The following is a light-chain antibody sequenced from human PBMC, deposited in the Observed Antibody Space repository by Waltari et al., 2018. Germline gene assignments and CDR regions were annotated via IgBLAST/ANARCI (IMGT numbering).Light chain of an antibody. J-gene: IGKJ4*01. CDR1: QSVSSSY. Sequence: RPMQSVSSSYLAWYQQKPGQAPRLLIYGASSRATGIPDRFSGSGSGTDFTLTISRLEPEDFAVYYCQQYGSSPLTFGGGTKVEIK. V-gene: IGKV3-20*01. CDR3: QQYGSSPLT. CDR2: GAS.